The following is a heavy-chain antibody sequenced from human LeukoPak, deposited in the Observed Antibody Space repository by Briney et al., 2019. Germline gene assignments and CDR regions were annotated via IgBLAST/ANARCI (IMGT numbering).Heavy chain of an antibody. CDR1: GFTFSSYW. CDR3: ARASPYYDILTGYRAFDY. J-gene: IGHJ4*02. V-gene: IGHV3-7*01. Sequence: PGGSLRLSCAASGFTFSSYWISWVRQAPGKGLEWVANIKQDGSEKYYVDSVKGRFTISRDNAKNSLYLQMNSLRAEDTAVYYCARASPYYDILTGYRAFDYWGQGTLVTVSS. CDR2: IKQDGSEK. D-gene: IGHD3-9*01.